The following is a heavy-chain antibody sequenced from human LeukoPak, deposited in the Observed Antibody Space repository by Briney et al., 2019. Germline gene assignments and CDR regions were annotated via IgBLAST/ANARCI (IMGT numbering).Heavy chain of an antibody. J-gene: IGHJ4*02. CDR2: ISFDGNNK. CDR3: ARGSGSFGGN. V-gene: IGHV3-30*14. CDR1: GFSFSNYA. D-gene: IGHD3-10*01. Sequence: PGKSLRLSCAASGFSFSNYAMHWVRQAPGKGLEWVAVISFDGNNKYYGDSVKGRFTISRDNSKNTLYLQMNSLRAEDTAVYYCARGSGSFGGNWGQGTLVTVSS.